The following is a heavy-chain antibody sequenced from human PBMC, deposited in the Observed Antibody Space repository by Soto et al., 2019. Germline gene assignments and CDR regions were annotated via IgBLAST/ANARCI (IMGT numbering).Heavy chain of an antibody. Sequence: EVQLLESGGDLKQPGGSLRLSCVASGLTFGSRAMSWVRQAPGEGLQWVSTITDTGGDAKYADSVMGRFVISRDNSKKTLYLQMTSLTAEDSAMYFCARGSTDSYPGSRIFDFWGRGTLVTVSS. CDR2: ITDTGGDA. J-gene: IGHJ4*02. D-gene: IGHD3-10*01. CDR1: GLTFGSRA. V-gene: IGHV3-23*01. CDR3: ARGSTDSYPGSRIFDF.